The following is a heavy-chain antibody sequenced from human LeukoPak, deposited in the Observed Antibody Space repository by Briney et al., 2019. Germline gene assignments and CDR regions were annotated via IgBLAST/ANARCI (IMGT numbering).Heavy chain of an antibody. Sequence: SGPTLVNPTQTLTLACTFSGFSLSTSGMCVSWIRQPPGKALEWLARIDWDDDKYYSTSLKTRLTISKDTSKNQVVLTMTNMDPVDTATYYCARISSGWCGLNAFDIWGQGTMVTVSS. D-gene: IGHD6-19*01. J-gene: IGHJ3*02. V-gene: IGHV2-70*11. CDR1: GFSLSTSGMC. CDR2: IDWDDDK. CDR3: ARISSGWCGLNAFDI.